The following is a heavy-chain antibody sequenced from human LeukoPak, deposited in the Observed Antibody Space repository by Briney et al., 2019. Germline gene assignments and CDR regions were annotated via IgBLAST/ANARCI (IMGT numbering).Heavy chain of an antibody. J-gene: IGHJ6*03. V-gene: IGHV3-30*02. CDR3: AKVEAAMVRGYYYYYMDV. Sequence: GGSLRLPCAASGFTFSSYGMHWVRQAPGKGLEWVAFIRYDGSNKYYADSVKGRFTISRDNSKNTLYLQMNSLRAEDTAVYYCAKVEAAMVRGYYYYYMDVWGKGTTVTVSS. CDR1: GFTFSSYG. D-gene: IGHD5-18*01. CDR2: IRYDGSNK.